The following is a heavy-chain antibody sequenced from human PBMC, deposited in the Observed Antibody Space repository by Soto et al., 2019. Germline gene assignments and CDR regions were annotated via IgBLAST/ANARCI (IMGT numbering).Heavy chain of an antibody. D-gene: IGHD2-2*01. CDR1: GFTFSSYA. Sequence: GGSLRLSCAASGFTFSSYAISWVRQAPWKGLEWVSAISGSGVSTYYADSVKGRFTISRDSSKNTLYLQMNRLRAEDTAVYYCEKDRLGYCSSTSCSRYGMDVWGQGTTVTVSS. J-gene: IGHJ6*02. CDR2: ISGSGVST. CDR3: EKDRLGYCSSTSCSRYGMDV. V-gene: IGHV3-23*01.